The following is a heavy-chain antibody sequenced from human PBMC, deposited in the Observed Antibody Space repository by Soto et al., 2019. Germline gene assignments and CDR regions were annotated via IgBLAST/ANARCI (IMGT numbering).Heavy chain of an antibody. V-gene: IGHV3-15*01. D-gene: IGHD6-25*01. Sequence: GSLRLSCAASGFTFSHAWMSWVRQAPGKGLEWVGRIKSESDSGTADTAAPVKGRFTISRDDSKNTLYLHMSNLKTEDTGVYYCANPMPGVTTAGRDPLYYYGMDVWGQGTTVTVSS. J-gene: IGHJ6*02. CDR2: IKSESDSGTA. CDR3: ANPMPGVTTAGRDPLYYYGMDV. CDR1: GFTFSHAW.